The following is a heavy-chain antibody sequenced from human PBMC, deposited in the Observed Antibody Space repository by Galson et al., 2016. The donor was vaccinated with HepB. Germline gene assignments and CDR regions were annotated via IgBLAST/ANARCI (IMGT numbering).Heavy chain of an antibody. CDR1: GDSISSTNW. CDR3: ARDFLRDIVVLPTSRTYYYYGMDV. J-gene: IGHJ6*02. Sequence: SETLSLTCTVSGDSISSTNWWSWVRQSPGKGLEWIGEIYHSEYTTYNPSLESRVTMSVDKSKNQFYLSLTSVTAADTAVYYCARDFLRDIVVLPTSRTYYYYGMDVWGQGTTVTVSS. D-gene: IGHD2-15*01. V-gene: IGHV4-4*02. CDR2: IYHSEYT.